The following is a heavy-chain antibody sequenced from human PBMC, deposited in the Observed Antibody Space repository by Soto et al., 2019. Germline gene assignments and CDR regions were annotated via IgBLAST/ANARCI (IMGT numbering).Heavy chain of an antibody. J-gene: IGHJ6*02. CDR2: IKQGRNEK. Sequence: EVQLVESGGGLVQPGGSLRLSCEASGFMFSTYLMSWVRQAPGKGLEWVANIKQGRNEKFYVDSVKGRFTISRDNAKKSLFLQMNSLRPENTAVYYCVGALTYEVPYYYYGMDVWGQGTTVTVSS. V-gene: IGHV3-7*01. D-gene: IGHD3-16*01. CDR1: GFMFSTYL. CDR3: VGALTYEVPYYYYGMDV.